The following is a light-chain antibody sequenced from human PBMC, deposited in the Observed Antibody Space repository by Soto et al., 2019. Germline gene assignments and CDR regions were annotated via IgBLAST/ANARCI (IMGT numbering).Light chain of an antibody. CDR2: AAS. J-gene: IGKJ4*01. Sequence: DIQMTQSPSSLSASVGDRVTITCRASQDFSSYLAWYQQKPWKVPMLLIYAASTMQSGVPSRFSGSGSGTDFTLTISSLQPEDVATYYCQKYNSAPSLTFGGGTKVEIK. CDR3: QKYNSAPSLT. V-gene: IGKV1-27*01. CDR1: QDFSSY.